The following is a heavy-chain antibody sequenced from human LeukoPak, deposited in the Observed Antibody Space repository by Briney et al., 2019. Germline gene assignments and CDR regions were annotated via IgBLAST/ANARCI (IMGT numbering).Heavy chain of an antibody. CDR2: IYYSGST. Sequence: PSETLSLTCTVSGGSISSYYWSWIRQPPGKGLEWIGYIYYSGSTNYNPSLKSRVTISVDTSKNQFSLKPSSVTAADTAVYYCARGAYDSSGYFAFDIWGQGTMVTVSS. D-gene: IGHD3-22*01. CDR3: ARGAYDSSGYFAFDI. J-gene: IGHJ3*02. CDR1: GGSISSYY. V-gene: IGHV4-59*01.